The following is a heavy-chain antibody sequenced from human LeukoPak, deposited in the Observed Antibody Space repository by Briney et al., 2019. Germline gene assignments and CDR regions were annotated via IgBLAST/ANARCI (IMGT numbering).Heavy chain of an antibody. CDR2: INPNSGGT. CDR1: GYTFTGYY. V-gene: IGHV1-2*02. Sequence: ASVKVSCKASGYTFTGYYMHWVRQAPGQGLEWMGWINPNSGGTNYARKFQGRVTMTRDTSISTAYMELSRLRSDDTAVYYCARDRHCSSTSCYYHWFDPWGQGTLVTVSS. D-gene: IGHD2-2*01. CDR3: ARDRHCSSTSCYYHWFDP. J-gene: IGHJ5*02.